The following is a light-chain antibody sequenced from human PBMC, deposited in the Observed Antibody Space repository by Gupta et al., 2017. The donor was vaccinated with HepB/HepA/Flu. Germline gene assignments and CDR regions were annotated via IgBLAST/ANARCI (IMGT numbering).Light chain of an antibody. Sequence: HSILTPPPSASGTPGQSVTISCSGSGANIGHNFAHWLQQFPGLGPNSLMYSNNQRPSGVSDRFSGSKSGTSASLAISGLRSEDEADYYCAAWDDSLCGWVFGGGTKLTVL. J-gene: IGLJ3*02. V-gene: IGLV1-47*02. CDR3: AAWDDSLCGWV. CDR1: GANIGHNF. CDR2: SNN.